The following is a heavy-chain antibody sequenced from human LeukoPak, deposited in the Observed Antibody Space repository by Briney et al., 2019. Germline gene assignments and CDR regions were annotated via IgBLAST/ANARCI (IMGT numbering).Heavy chain of an antibody. CDR2: ISYDGSNK. CDR1: GFTFSSYG. J-gene: IGHJ4*02. Sequence: GGSLRLSCAASGFTFSSYGMHWVRQAPGKGLEWVAVISYDGSNKYYADSVKGRFTISRDNSKNTLYLQMNSLRAEDTAVYYCARAIAAAGTGYFDYWGQGTLVTVSS. V-gene: IGHV3-30*03. CDR3: ARAIAAAGTGYFDY. D-gene: IGHD6-13*01.